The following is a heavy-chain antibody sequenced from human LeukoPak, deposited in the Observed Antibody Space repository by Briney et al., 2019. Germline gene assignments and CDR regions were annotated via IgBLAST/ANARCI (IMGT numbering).Heavy chain of an antibody. V-gene: IGHV3-23*01. CDR1: GFTFNSHA. D-gene: IGHD6-6*01. CDR3: ARDQRVTGRPDIDY. CDR2: INGNGAST. Sequence: GGSLRLSCAASGFTFNSHAMSWVRQAPGKGLEWVSGINGNGASTYYSDSVKGRFTISRDNAKNTLYLQMNNLRAEDTAMYYCARDQRVTGRPDIDYWGQGTLVIVSS. J-gene: IGHJ4*02.